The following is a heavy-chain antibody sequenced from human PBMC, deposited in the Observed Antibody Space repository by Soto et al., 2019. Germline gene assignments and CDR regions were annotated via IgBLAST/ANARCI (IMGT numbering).Heavy chain of an antibody. D-gene: IGHD6-13*01. CDR2: ISAYNGNT. J-gene: IGHJ4*02. Sequence: ASVKVSCKASGYTFTSYGISWVRQAPGQGLEWMGWISAYNGNTNYAQKLQGRVTMTTDTSTSTAYMELRSLRSDDTAVYYCARYFIPDIAADCSVNPDYSGQGTLVIVSA. CDR1: GYTFTSYG. V-gene: IGHV1-18*01. CDR3: ARYFIPDIAADCSVNPDY.